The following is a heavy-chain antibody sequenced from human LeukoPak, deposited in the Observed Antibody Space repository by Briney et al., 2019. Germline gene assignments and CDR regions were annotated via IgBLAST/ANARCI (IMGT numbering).Heavy chain of an antibody. CDR1: GFTFSSYS. J-gene: IGHJ4*02. CDR3: AKDQYIGGWYKGGFDY. V-gene: IGHV3-30*02. D-gene: IGHD6-19*01. Sequence: GGSLRLSCAASGFTFSSYSMHWVRRAPGKGLEWVAFIRYDGSNKYYADSVKGRFTISRDNSKNTLYLQMNSLRAEDTAVYYCAKDQYIGGWYKGGFDYWGQGTLVTVSS. CDR2: IRYDGSNK.